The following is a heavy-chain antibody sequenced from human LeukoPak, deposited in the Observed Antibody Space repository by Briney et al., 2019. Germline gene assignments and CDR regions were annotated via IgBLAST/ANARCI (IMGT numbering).Heavy chain of an antibody. CDR3: ARGLSQYYYDSSGYYYGY. CDR2: INHSGST. D-gene: IGHD3-22*01. CDR1: GGSFSGYC. V-gene: IGHV4-34*01. J-gene: IGHJ4*02. Sequence: SETLSLTCAVYGGSFSGYCWSWIRQPPGKGLEWIGEINHSGSTNYNPSLKSRVTISVDTSKNQFSLKLSSVTAADTAVHYCARGLSQYYYDSSGYYYGYWGQGTLVTVSS.